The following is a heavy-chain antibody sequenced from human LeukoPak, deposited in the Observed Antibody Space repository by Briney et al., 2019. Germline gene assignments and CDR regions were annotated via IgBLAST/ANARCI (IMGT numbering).Heavy chain of an antibody. Sequence: GGSLRLSCAASGFPFNVQTMSWVRQALGKGLDWVASMRQDGSEIYYVDSVKGRFTISRDNPKNSLYLQMNSLRAEDTAVYYCARGGATRGRFENWGQGTLVTVSS. CDR1: GFPFNVQT. J-gene: IGHJ4*02. CDR3: ARGGATRGRFEN. CDR2: MRQDGSEI. V-gene: IGHV3-7*01. D-gene: IGHD1-26*01.